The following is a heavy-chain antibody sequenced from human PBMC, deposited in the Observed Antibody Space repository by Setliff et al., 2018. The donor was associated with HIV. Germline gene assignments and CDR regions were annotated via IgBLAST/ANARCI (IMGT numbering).Heavy chain of an antibody. D-gene: IGHD6-19*01. J-gene: IGHJ5*02. V-gene: IGHV4-39*01. CDR3: ARPHSGRGGGAYFDP. CDR2: ILDGRVT. Sequence: SETLSLTCTVSGDSITSGHFYWGWIRPAPGKGLEWIGNILDGRVTFFNPSLRGRVTISVDASKNQVSLNLRSVTAADSAVYHCARPHSGRGGGAYFDPWGQGILVTVSS. CDR1: GDSITSGHFY.